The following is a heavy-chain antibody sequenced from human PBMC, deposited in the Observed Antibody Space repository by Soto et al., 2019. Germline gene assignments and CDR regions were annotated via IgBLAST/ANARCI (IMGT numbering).Heavy chain of an antibody. V-gene: IGHV1-58*01. CDR1: GFTFTSSA. CDR3: AKVKYDSSGYYRNFDY. J-gene: IGHJ4*02. D-gene: IGHD3-22*01. Sequence: QMQLVQSGPEVKKPGTSVKVSCKASGFTFTSSAVQWVRQARGQRLEWIGWIVVGSGNTNYAQKFQGRVTITADESTSTAYMELSSLRSEDTAMYYCAKVKYDSSGYYRNFDYWGQGTLVTVSS. CDR2: IVVGSGNT.